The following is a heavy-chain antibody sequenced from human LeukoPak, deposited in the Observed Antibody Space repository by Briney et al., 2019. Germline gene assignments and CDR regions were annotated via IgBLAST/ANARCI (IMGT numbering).Heavy chain of an antibody. CDR3: ARGVDPRYYYDSSGYYYRY. J-gene: IGHJ4*02. V-gene: IGHV4-34*01. CDR1: GGSFSGYY. D-gene: IGHD3-22*01. Sequence: PSETLSLTCAVYGGSFSGYYWSWIRHPPGKGLEWIGEINHSGSTNYNPSLKSRVTISVDTSKNQFSLKLSSVTAADTAVYYCARGVDPRYYYDSSGYYYRYWGQGTLVTVSS. CDR2: INHSGST.